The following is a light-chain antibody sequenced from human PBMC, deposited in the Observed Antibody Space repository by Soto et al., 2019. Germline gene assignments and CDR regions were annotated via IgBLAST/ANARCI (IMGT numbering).Light chain of an antibody. CDR2: GAS. V-gene: IGKV3-20*01. J-gene: IGKJ1*01. CDR3: QQYGSSPWT. CDR1: QTIRSNY. Sequence: ETVLTQSPGTLSLSPGERATLSCRASQTIRSNYLAWYRQTPGQAPRLLIYGASNRATGIADRFSGSGSGTDFTLFISRLEPEDFALYYFQQYGSSPWTFGQGTKVEIK.